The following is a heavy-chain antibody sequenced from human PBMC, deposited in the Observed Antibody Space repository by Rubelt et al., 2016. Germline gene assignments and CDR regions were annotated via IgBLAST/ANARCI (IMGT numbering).Heavy chain of an antibody. D-gene: IGHD6-19*01. V-gene: IGHV4-39*02. Sequence: QLQLQESGPGLVKPSATLSLTCTVSGGSISSSSYYWGWIRQPPGKGLEWIGSIDYSGSTYYNPSLKSRVTISVDTSKNQFSLKLSSVTAADTAVYYCARDLDSSGWYDGWGQGTLVTVSS. CDR2: IDYSGST. J-gene: IGHJ4*02. CDR1: GGSISSSSYY. CDR3: ARDLDSSGWYDG.